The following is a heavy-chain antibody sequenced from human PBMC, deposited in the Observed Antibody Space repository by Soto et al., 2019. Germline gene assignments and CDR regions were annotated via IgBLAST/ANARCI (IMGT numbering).Heavy chain of an antibody. V-gene: IGHV4-59*01. Sequence: SETLSLTCTVSRTSISSSYWSWIRRPPGKGLEWIGYVSGSGTVSYNPSLKSRVTISADASRNQVSLRLTSVTAADTAVYYCARDQVGFDYWGPGIMVTVSS. CDR2: VSGSGTV. CDR3: ARDQVGFDY. CDR1: RTSISSSY. J-gene: IGHJ4*02.